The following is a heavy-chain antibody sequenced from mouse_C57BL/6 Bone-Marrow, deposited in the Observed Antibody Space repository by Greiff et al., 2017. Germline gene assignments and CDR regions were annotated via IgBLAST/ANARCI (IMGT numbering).Heavy chain of an antibody. CDR3: STEAIHHDYEGFAY. V-gene: IGHV14-4*01. D-gene: IGHD2-4*01. J-gene: IGHJ3*01. CDR1: GFNIKDDY. Sequence: VQLQQSGAELVRPGASVKLSCTASGFNIKDDYMHWVKQRPEQGLEWIGWIDPENGDTEYASKFQGKATITADTSSKTAYLQLSSLTSEDTAVYYCSTEAIHHDYEGFAYWGQGTLVTVSA. CDR2: IDPENGDT.